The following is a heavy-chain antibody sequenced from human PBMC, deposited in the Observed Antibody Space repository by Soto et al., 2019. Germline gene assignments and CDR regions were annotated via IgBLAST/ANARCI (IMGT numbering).Heavy chain of an antibody. D-gene: IGHD3-22*01. V-gene: IGHV2-5*02. CDR1: GLSLSTSGVG. Sequence: QITLKESGSTLVKPTQTLTLTCTFSGLSLSTSGVGVGWIRQPPGKALEWLAIIYWDDDKRYSPSLKSRLTITTDTSKIQVVLTMTNMDPVDTATYYCAHPSSSGYSHWGRGTLVTVSS. CDR3: AHPSSSGYSH. J-gene: IGHJ2*01. CDR2: IYWDDDK.